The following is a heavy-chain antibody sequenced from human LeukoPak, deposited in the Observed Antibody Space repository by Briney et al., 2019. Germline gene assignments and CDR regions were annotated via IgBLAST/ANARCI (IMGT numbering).Heavy chain of an antibody. J-gene: IGHJ5*02. CDR1: GGSFSGYY. CDR3: ARAEDYCTNGVCYRTGLNWFDP. Sequence: PSETLSLTCAVYGGSFSGYYWSWIRQPPGKGLEWIGEINHSGSTNYNPSLKSRVTISVDTSKNQFSLKLSSVTAADTAVYYCARAEDYCTNGVCYRTGLNWFDPWGQGTLVTVSS. CDR2: INHSGST. D-gene: IGHD2-8*01. V-gene: IGHV4-34*01.